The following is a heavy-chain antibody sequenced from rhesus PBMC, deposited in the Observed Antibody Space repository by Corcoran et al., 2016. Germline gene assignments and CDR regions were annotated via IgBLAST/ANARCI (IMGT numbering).Heavy chain of an antibody. CDR1: GVSIRTSNW. CDR2: ISGSRVTP. CDR3: AKGYNYGYRFDV. J-gene: IGHJ5-1*01. D-gene: IGHD5-36*01. V-gene: IGHV4-65*01. Sequence: QVQLQESGPGLMNPSETLSLTCAVSGVSIRTSNWWSWIRQSPEKGLEWIGYISGSRVTPYYTPSLKGRVTISTDTSANRFSLNLNSVTAADTAVYYCAKGYNYGYRFDVWGPGVLVTVSS.